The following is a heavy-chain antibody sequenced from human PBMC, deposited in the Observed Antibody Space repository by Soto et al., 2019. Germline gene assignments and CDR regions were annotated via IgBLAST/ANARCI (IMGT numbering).Heavy chain of an antibody. V-gene: IGHV4-31*03. Sequence: QVQLQESGPGLVKPSQTLSLTCTVSGGSFSSGGYYWSWIRQHPGKGLEWIGYIYYSGSTYYNPSLKSRVTISVDTSKNQFSLKLSSVTAADTAVYYCARDYYDSSGSLIFFDYWGQGTLVTVSS. J-gene: IGHJ4*02. CDR2: IYYSGST. CDR3: ARDYYDSSGSLIFFDY. D-gene: IGHD3-22*01. CDR1: GGSFSSGGYY.